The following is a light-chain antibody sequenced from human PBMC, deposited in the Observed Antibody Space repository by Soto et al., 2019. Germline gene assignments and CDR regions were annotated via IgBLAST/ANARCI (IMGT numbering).Light chain of an antibody. V-gene: IGLV2-14*01. CDR3: SSYTTSRTMV. CDR2: EVS. CDR1: SSDVGGYNY. J-gene: IGLJ1*01. Sequence: QSALTQPASVSGSPGQSIIISCTGSSSDVGGYNYVSWYQHHPGQAPKLLIYEVSNRPSGVSNRFSGSKSGNTASLTISGLQAEDEADYYCSSYTTSRTMVFATGTKVTVL.